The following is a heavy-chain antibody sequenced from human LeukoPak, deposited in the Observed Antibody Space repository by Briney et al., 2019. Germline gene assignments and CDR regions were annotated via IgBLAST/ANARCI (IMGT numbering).Heavy chain of an antibody. CDR1: GFTFSSYA. D-gene: IGHD2-2*01. Sequence: GGSLRLSCAASGFTFSSYAMSWVRQAPGKGLEWVSYISGSGGTTSYADSVKGRVTISRDNSKNTLYLQMDSLRAEDTAVYYCAKAYRTSSTYLDVWGQGTTVTVSS. CDR2: ISGSGGTT. CDR3: AKAYRTSSTYLDV. V-gene: IGHV3-23*01. J-gene: IGHJ6*02.